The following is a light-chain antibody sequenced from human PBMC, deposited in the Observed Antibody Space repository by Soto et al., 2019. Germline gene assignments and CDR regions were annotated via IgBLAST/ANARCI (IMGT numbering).Light chain of an antibody. J-gene: IGKJ4*01. CDR2: EAS. CDR1: QFINTY. Sequence: EIVLTQSPATLSLSPGERATLSCRASQFINTYVAWYQHRPGQGPRLLIYEASKRATGIPARFSGSGSATDFTLTITSLEPEDFGIYYCQHRHTWPTTFGGGAKVEI. CDR3: QHRHTWPTT. V-gene: IGKV3-11*01.